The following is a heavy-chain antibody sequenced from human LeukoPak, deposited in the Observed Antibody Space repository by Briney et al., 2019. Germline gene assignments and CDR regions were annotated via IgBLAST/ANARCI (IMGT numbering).Heavy chain of an antibody. CDR1: GGSISSGGYY. V-gene: IGHV4-31*03. Sequence: PSETLSLTCTVSGGSISSGGYYWSWIRQHPGKGLEWIGYIYYSGSTYYNPSLKSRVTISVDTSKNQFSLKLSPVTAADTAVYYCARVPAGAARKGSPWFDPWGQGTLVTVSS. CDR2: IYYSGST. D-gene: IGHD6-6*01. CDR3: ARVPAGAARKGSPWFDP. J-gene: IGHJ5*02.